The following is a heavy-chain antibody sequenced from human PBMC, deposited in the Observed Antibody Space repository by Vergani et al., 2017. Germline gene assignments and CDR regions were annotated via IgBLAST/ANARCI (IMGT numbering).Heavy chain of an antibody. J-gene: IGHJ3*02. D-gene: IGHD3-22*01. Sequence: QVQLVQSGAEVKKPGSSVKVSCKASGYTFTSYGISWVRQAPGQGLEWMGGIIPIFGTANYAQKFQGRVTITADESTSTAYMELSSLRSEDTAVYYCARDRAPYYYDSSGYFDAFDIWGQGTMVTVSS. CDR2: IIPIFGTA. CDR1: GYTFTSYG. V-gene: IGHV1-69*01. CDR3: ARDRAPYYYDSSGYFDAFDI.